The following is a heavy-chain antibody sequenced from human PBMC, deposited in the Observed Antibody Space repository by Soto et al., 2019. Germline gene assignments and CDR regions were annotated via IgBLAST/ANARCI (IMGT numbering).Heavy chain of an antibody. CDR2: IYYSGST. Sequence: QVQLQESGPGLVKPSETLSLTCTVSGDSISSYYWSWIRQPPGKGLEWIGYIYYSGSTNYNPSLKSRVTISVDTSKNQFSLKLSSVTAADTAVYYCASAKAYYYDSSGYYYSYFQHWGQGTLVTVSS. J-gene: IGHJ1*01. D-gene: IGHD3-22*01. CDR3: ASAKAYYYDSSGYYYSYFQH. CDR1: GDSISSYY. V-gene: IGHV4-59*01.